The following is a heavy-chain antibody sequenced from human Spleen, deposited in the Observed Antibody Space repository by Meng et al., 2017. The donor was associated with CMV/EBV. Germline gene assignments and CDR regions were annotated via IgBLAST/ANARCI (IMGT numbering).Heavy chain of an antibody. CDR3: ARVGYSSSWYVDY. D-gene: IGHD6-13*01. CDR2: INHSGST. V-gene: IGHV4-39*07. CDR1: GGSISSNDYY. J-gene: IGHJ4*02. Sequence: SQTLSLTCTVSGGSISSNDYYWSWIRQPPGKGLEWIGEINHSGSTNYNPSLKSRVTISVDTSKNQFSLKLSSVTAADTAVYYCARVGYSSSWYVDYWGQGTLVTVSS.